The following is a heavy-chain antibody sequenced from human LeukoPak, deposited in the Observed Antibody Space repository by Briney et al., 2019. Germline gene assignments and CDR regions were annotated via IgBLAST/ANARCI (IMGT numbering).Heavy chain of an antibody. CDR3: ARGYCSSTSCYSSWFDP. CDR2: INHSGSA. CDR1: DGSFSGYY. V-gene: IGHV4-34*01. Sequence: SETLSLTCAVYDGSFSGYYWSWIRQPPGKGLEWIGEINHSGSANYNPSLKSRVTISVDTSKNQFSLKLSSVTAADTAVYYCARGYCSSTSCYSSWFDPWGQGTLVTVSS. J-gene: IGHJ5*02. D-gene: IGHD2-2*01.